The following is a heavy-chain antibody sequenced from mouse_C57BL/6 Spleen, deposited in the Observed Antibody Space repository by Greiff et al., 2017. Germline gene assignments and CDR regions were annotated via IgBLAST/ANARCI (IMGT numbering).Heavy chain of an antibody. CDR2: IDPEDGDT. J-gene: IGHJ3*01. D-gene: IGHD2-3*01. CDR1: GFNIKDYY. V-gene: IGHV14-1*01. CDR3: TTVYDGYYVAWFAY. Sequence: EVQLQQSGAELVRPGASVKLSCTASGFNIKDYYMHWVKQRPEQGLEWIGRIDPEDGDTEYAPKFQGKATMTADTSSNTAYLPLSSLTSEDTAVYYCTTVYDGYYVAWFAYWGQGTLVTVSA.